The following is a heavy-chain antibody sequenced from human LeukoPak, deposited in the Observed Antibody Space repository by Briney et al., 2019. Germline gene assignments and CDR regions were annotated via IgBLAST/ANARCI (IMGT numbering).Heavy chain of an antibody. J-gene: IGHJ4*02. Sequence: GGSLRLSCVASGFTVSSNYMSWVRQAPGKGLEWVSVIYSGGSTYYADSVKGRFTISRDNSKNTVYLQMNSLRAEDTAVYYCATRLQALDYWGQGTLVTVSS. V-gene: IGHV3-53*01. CDR3: ATRLQALDY. CDR1: GFTVSSNY. D-gene: IGHD4-11*01. CDR2: IYSGGST.